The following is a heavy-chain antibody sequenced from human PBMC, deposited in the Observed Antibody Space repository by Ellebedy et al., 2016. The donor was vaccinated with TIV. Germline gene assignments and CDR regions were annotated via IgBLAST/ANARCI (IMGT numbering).Heavy chain of an antibody. J-gene: IGHJ6*02. CDR2: ITSSGTT. V-gene: IGHV3-23*05. Sequence: GGSLRLSCEASGFTFSNYVGAWVRQAPETGLEWVSSITSSGTTYYTDSVRGRLTIYTDNSKNTLYLQMNSLRAEDTAVYYCANSPPLAFGVNSLDVWGQGTTVTVSS. D-gene: IGHD4-23*01. CDR3: ANSPPLAFGVNSLDV. CDR1: GFTFSNYV.